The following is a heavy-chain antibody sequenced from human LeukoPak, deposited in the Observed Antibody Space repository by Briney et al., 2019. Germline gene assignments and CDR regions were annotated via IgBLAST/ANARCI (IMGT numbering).Heavy chain of an antibody. CDR2: ISIISSTI. CDR1: GFTFSSYA. J-gene: IGHJ4*02. D-gene: IGHD1-7*01. Sequence: TGGSLRLSCAASGFTFSSYAMNWVRQAPGKGLEWVSYISIISSTIFYTDSVKGRFTISRDNAKNSLYLQMNSLRAEDTAVYYCARVKWNSLDYWGQETLVTVSS. CDR3: ARVKWNSLDY. V-gene: IGHV3-48*04.